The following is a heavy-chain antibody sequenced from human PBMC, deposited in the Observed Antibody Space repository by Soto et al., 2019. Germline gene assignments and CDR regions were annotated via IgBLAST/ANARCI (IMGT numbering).Heavy chain of an antibody. Sequence: PGGSLRLSCVASGFTFSSYSMNWVRRAPGKGLEWVSSVSGSSGYIYYADSVKGRFTISRDNAKNSLYLQMNSLRAEDTAVYYCARSDYYDTSAYPRPFDLWGPGTLVTVSS. CDR1: GFTFSSYS. CDR3: ARSDYYDTSAYPRPFDL. V-gene: IGHV3-21*01. D-gene: IGHD3-22*01. CDR2: VSGSSGYI. J-gene: IGHJ5*02.